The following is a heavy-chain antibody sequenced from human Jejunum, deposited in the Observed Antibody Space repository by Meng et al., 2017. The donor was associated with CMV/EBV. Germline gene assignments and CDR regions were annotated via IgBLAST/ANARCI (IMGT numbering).Heavy chain of an antibody. CDR3: ATSAAAPGDY. V-gene: IGHV3-7*01. J-gene: IGHJ4*02. Sequence: CSASGFTFTNYGMSWARQAPGKGLEWVANIDQDGRDKFYVDSVKGRFTISRDNAKNSLYLQMDSLRAEDTAVYYCATSAAAPGDYWGQGTLVTVSS. D-gene: IGHD2-15*01. CDR2: IDQDGRDK. CDR1: GFTFTNYG.